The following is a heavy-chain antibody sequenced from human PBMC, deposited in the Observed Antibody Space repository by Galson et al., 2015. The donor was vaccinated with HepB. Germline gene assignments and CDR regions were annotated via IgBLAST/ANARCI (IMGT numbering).Heavy chain of an antibody. V-gene: IGHV1-46*01. D-gene: IGHD3-3*01. CDR2: INPSGGST. CDR3: ARDEYYDFWSGYSSYYYYYGVDV. CDR1: GYTFTSYY. J-gene: IGHJ6*02. Sequence: SVKVSCKASGYTFTSYYMHWVRQAPGQGLEWMGIINPSGGSTSYAQKFQGRVTMTRDTSTSTVYMELSSLRSEDTAVYYCARDEYYDFWSGYSSYYYYYGVDVWGQGTTVTVSS.